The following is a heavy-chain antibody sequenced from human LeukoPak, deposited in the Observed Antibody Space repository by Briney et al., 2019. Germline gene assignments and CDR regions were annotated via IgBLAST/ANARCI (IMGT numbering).Heavy chain of an antibody. D-gene: IGHD6-13*01. J-gene: IGHJ4*02. CDR1: GDSVSSYSGA. V-gene: IGHV6-1*01. CDR2: TYFRSKWYN. CDR3: ARCTAANDY. Sequence: SQTLSLTCAISGDSVSSYSGAWNWIRQSPSRGLEWLGRTYFRSKWYNDYAVSVKSRITINADTSKNQFSLQLNSVTPEDTAVYYCARCTAANDYWGQGTLVTVSS.